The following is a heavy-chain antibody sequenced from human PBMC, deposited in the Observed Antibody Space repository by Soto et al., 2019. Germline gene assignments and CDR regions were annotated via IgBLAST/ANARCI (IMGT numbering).Heavy chain of an antibody. Sequence: GGSLRLSCAASGFTFSNYGIYWVRQAPGKGLQWVAFTSYDGSNNYYADSVKGRFSISRDNSNNTLYLQMNSLRLEDTAVYYCARDVRDFWSGCGYHYHYGMDVWGLGTTVTVSS. V-gene: IGHV3-30-3*01. CDR3: ARDVRDFWSGCGYHYHYGMDV. D-gene: IGHD3-3*01. CDR1: GFTFSNYG. J-gene: IGHJ6*02. CDR2: TSYDGSNN.